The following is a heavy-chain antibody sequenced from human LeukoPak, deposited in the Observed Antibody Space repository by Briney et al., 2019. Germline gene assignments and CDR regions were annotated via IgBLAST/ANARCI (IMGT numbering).Heavy chain of an antibody. CDR2: ITPIFGTA. CDR1: GGTFSRFT. CDR3: AREWGLESSGYYYAY. D-gene: IGHD3-22*01. V-gene: IGHV1-69*13. Sequence: SVKVSCKASGGTFSRFTISWARQAPGQGFEWMGGITPIFGTANFAQKFQGRVSITADGSTSTAFMELSSLRSEDTAVYYCAREWGLESSGYYYAYRGQGTLVTVSS. J-gene: IGHJ4*02.